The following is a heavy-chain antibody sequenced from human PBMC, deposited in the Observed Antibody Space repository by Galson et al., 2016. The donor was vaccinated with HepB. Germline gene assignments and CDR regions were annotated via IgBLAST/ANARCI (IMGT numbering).Heavy chain of an antibody. D-gene: IGHD2-15*01. V-gene: IGHV3-7*01. Sequence: SLRLSCAASGFTFSYNWMGWVRQSPGKGLEWVGNIKPDGSGKYYADSVKGRFTISRDNARNSLYLQMNSLRVEDTAVYYCVKDLAGSYCSGGSCRFGMDVWGQGTTVTVSS. CDR2: IKPDGSGK. CDR3: VKDLAGSYCSGGSCRFGMDV. J-gene: IGHJ6*02. CDR1: GFTFSYNW.